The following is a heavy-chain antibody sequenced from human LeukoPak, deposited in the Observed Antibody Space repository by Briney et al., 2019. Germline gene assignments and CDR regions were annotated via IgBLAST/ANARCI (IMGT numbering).Heavy chain of an antibody. CDR2: IKQDGSEI. CDR1: GIILSRSS. Sequence: GGSLRLSCAVWGIILSRSSMSWVRQAPGKGREWGANIKQDGSEIFYVDCVKGRFTISREYAKHSLYLQINSLRVDDTAVYYCARGGFLEPMGTLYGMDVWGQGTTVTVSS. CDR3: ARGGFLEPMGTLYGMDV. J-gene: IGHJ6*02. V-gene: IGHV3-7*01. D-gene: IGHD3-3*01.